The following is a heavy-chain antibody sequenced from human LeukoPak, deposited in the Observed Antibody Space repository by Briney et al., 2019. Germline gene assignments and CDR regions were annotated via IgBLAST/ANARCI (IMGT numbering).Heavy chain of an antibody. Sequence: PGGSLRLSCAASGFTISGFWMHWVRQVPGEGLVWVARMNSAGTTINYADSVKGRFTISRDNVRNTLHLQINNLSLEDTSVSFCIREVQVRASASLGLWGRGTLVTVS. CDR3: IREVQVRASASLGL. V-gene: IGHV3-74*01. CDR2: MNSAGTTI. J-gene: IGHJ4*01. CDR1: GFTISGFW. D-gene: IGHD1-1*01.